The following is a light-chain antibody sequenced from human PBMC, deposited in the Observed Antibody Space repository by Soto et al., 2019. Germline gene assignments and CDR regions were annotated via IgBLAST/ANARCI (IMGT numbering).Light chain of an antibody. V-gene: IGKV3-15*01. J-gene: IGKJ1*01. Sequence: ILLTQSPATLSVSPGDTATLSWGGNQSVSSNLAWYKQKPGQAPRLLIYVDSTRATAIPARFTGTGSGTEFTLNITSLQSEEIAGYHCQQYDSWLVWTFGQGTKVDIK. CDR3: QQYDSWLVWT. CDR1: QSVSSN. CDR2: VDS.